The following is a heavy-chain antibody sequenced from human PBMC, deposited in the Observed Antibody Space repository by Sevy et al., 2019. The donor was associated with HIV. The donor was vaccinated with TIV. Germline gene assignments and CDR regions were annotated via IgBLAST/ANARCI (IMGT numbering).Heavy chain of an antibody. J-gene: IGHJ4*02. V-gene: IGHV3-74*01. CDR1: GFTFSTYW. D-gene: IGHD3-22*01. CDR3: AREGHYYDSGGSYTPFDY. CDR2: IYRDGSSI. Sequence: GGSLRLSCGASGFTFSTYWMHWVRQAPGKGLVWVARIYRDGSSIRYADFVKGRFTISRDNAKDTLSLNMNSLRAEDTAVYYCAREGHYYDSGGSYTPFDYWGQGLLVTVSS.